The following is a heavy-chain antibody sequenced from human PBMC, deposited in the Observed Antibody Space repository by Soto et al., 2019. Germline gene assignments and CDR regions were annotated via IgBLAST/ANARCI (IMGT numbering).Heavy chain of an antibody. CDR1: GGSISSGGYS. Sequence: SETLSVTCAVSGGSISSGGYSWSWIRQPPGKGLEWIGYIYHSGSTYYNPSLKSRVTISVDTSKNQFSLKLNSMTAADTAVYYCARHNYGSGSTYFDYWGQGTLVTVSS. J-gene: IGHJ4*02. CDR3: ARHNYGSGSTYFDY. D-gene: IGHD3-10*01. V-gene: IGHV4-30-2*01. CDR2: IYHSGST.